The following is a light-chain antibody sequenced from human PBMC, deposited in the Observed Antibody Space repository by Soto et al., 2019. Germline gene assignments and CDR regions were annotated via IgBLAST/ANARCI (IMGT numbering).Light chain of an antibody. Sequence: QSALTQPASVSGSPGQSIAISCSGSSSDLGIYNYVSWYQQHPGKVPKLIIFEVTNRPSGVSNRFSGSKSGNTASLTISGLQAEDEADYYCSSYTTSSPRVFGTGTKVTVL. CDR3: SSYTTSSPRV. V-gene: IGLV2-14*01. CDR1: SSDLGIYNY. J-gene: IGLJ1*01. CDR2: EVT.